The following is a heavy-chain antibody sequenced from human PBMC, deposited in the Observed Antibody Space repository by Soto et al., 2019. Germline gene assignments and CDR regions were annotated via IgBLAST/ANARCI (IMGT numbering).Heavy chain of an antibody. D-gene: IGHD1-1*01. V-gene: IGHV4-4*02. CDR1: GDSISSSHW. CDR3: ARQLERGDLPEGFEY. Sequence: QVQLQESGPGLVEPSGTLSLTCAVSGDSISSSHWWRWVRQPPGKGLEWIGEIFHSGATKYNPSLESRVTMSVDKSNNQLSRKLRSVTAADTAVYYCARQLERGDLPEGFEYWGQGTLATVSS. CDR2: IFHSGAT. J-gene: IGHJ4*02.